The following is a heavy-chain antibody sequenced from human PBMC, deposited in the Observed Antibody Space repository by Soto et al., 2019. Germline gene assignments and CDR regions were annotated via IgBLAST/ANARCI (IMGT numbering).Heavy chain of an antibody. Sequence: SVKVSCKASGGSFVKSAINWVRQTPGQGLEWLGGFMPVHSTPNHAQKFQGRVTITADESTSTVHMELSSLRSDDTASYYCASGKPATFGGITVYYFYGMDVWGQGTTVTVSS. CDR1: GGSFVKSA. V-gene: IGHV1-69*13. J-gene: IGHJ6*02. CDR2: FMPVHSTP. D-gene: IGHD3-16*02. CDR3: ASGKPATFGGITVYYFYGMDV.